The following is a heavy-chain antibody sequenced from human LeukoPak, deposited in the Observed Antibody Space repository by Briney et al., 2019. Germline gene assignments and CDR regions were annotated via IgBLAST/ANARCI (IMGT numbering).Heavy chain of an antibody. CDR3: ARGGIDWFDP. D-gene: IGHD1-1*01. J-gene: IGHJ5*02. CDR2: IYYSGST. Sequence: SETLSLTCTVSGGSISSSSYYWGWIRPPPGKGLEWIGSIYYSGSTYYNPSLKSRVTISVDTSKNQFSLKLSSVTAADTAVYYCARGGIDWFDPWGQGTLVTVSS. V-gene: IGHV4-39*07. CDR1: GGSISSSSYY.